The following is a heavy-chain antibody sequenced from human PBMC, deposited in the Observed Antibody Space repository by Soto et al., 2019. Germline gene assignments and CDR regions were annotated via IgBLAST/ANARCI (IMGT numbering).Heavy chain of an antibody. D-gene: IGHD3-22*01. J-gene: IGHJ3*02. CDR1: GGSISSGDYY. Sequence: QVQLQESGPGLVKPSQTLSLTCTVSGGSISSGDYYWSWIRQPPGKGLEWIGYIYYSGSSYYNPSLKSRVTISVVTSKNQYSLKLSYVTAADTAVEYCARFAGSSDSSGYYYFRDAFDIWGQGTMVTVSS. CDR2: IYYSGSS. V-gene: IGHV4-30-4*01. CDR3: ARFAGSSDSSGYYYFRDAFDI.